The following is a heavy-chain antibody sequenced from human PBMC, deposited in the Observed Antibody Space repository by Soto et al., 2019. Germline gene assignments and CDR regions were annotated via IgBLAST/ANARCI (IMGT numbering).Heavy chain of an antibody. V-gene: IGHV1-8*01. CDR2: MNPNSGNT. CDR3: ARSPSDYYDSSGRKHPPNTYGVVDY. J-gene: IGHJ4*02. Sequence: QVQLVQSGAEVKKPGASVKVSCKASGYTFTSYDINWVRQATGQGLEWMGWMNPNSGNTGYAQKFQGRVTMTRNTSISTAYMELSSLRSEDMAVYYCARSPSDYYDSSGRKHPPNTYGVVDYWGQGTLVTVSS. CDR1: GYTFTSYD. D-gene: IGHD3-22*01.